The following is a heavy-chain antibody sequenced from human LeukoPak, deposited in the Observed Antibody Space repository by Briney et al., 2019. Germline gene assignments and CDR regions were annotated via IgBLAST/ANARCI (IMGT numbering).Heavy chain of an antibody. CDR2: INPSGSST. Sequence: ASVTVSCTASGYTFISYYMHWVRQAPGQGLEWMGIINPSGSSTSYAQKFQGRVTMTRDTSTSTVYMELSSLRSEDTAVYHCVRDYSNSLDVWGQGTTVTVSS. CDR1: GYTFISYY. CDR3: VRDYSNSLDV. D-gene: IGHD4-11*01. J-gene: IGHJ6*02. V-gene: IGHV1-46*01.